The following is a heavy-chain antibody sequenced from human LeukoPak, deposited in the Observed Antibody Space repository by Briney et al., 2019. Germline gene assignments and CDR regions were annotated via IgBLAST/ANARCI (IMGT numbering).Heavy chain of an antibody. Sequence: GGSLRLSCAASGFTFSSYWMSWVRQAPGKGLDWLANIKQDGSEKYYVDSVKGRFTISRDNAKNSLYLQMNSLRAEDTAVYYCARDDSSGWSLYYYYYYGMDVWGQGTTVTVSS. J-gene: IGHJ6*02. CDR2: IKQDGSEK. V-gene: IGHV3-7*01. D-gene: IGHD6-19*01. CDR3: ARDDSSGWSLYYYYYYGMDV. CDR1: GFTFSSYW.